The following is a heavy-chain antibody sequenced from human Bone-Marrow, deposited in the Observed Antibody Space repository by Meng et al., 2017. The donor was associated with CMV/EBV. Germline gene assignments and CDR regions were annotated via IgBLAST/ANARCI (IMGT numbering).Heavy chain of an antibody. V-gene: IGHV3-21*01. D-gene: IGHD2-8*01. CDR2: ISSSSSYI. CDR1: GFTFSSYS. CDR3: ARDVVDCTNGVCARRGMDV. J-gene: IGHJ6*02. Sequence: GESLKISCAASGFTFSSYSMNWVRQAPGKGLEWVSSISSSSSYIYYADSVKGRFTISRDNAKNSLYLQMNSLRAEDTAVYYCARDVVDCTNGVCARRGMDVWGQGNTVNVSS.